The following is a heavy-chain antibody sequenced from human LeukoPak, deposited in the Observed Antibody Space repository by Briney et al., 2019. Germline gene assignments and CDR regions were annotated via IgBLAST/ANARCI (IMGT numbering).Heavy chain of an antibody. D-gene: IGHD3-10*01. CDR2: ISSRSDSI. CDR1: GFTFSNYG. CDR3: ARGFGELSLGFDF. J-gene: IGHJ4*02. Sequence: GGSLRLSCAASGFTFSNYGMNWVRQAPGKRLEWVSYISSRSDSIYYADSVKGRFTISRDNSKNTLYLQMNSLRAEHTAVYYCARGFGELSLGFDFWGQGTLVTVSS. V-gene: IGHV3-48*01.